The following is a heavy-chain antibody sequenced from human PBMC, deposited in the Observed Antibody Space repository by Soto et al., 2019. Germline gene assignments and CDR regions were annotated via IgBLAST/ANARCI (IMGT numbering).Heavy chain of an antibody. Sequence: SVKVSCKASGGTFSSYAISWVRQAPGQGLEWMGGIIPIFGTANYAQKFQGRVTITADESTSTAYMELSSLRSEDTAVYYCARVKRYFDWLLLDYWGQGTLVTVSS. J-gene: IGHJ4*02. CDR2: IIPIFGTA. D-gene: IGHD3-9*01. CDR3: ARVKRYFDWLLLDY. CDR1: GGTFSSYA. V-gene: IGHV1-69*13.